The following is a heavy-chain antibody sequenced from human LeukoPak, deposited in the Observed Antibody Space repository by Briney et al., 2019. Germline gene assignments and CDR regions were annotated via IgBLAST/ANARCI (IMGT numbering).Heavy chain of an antibody. D-gene: IGHD2-2*02. V-gene: IGHV3-23*01. CDR3: AKDHPGYCSSTSCYIIRYYFDY. CDR1: GFTFSSYA. J-gene: IGHJ4*02. Sequence: PGGSLRLSCAASGFTFSSYAMRWVRQAPGKGLEWVSAISGSGGSTYYADSVRGRFTISRDNSKNTLYLQMNSLRAEDTAVYYCAKDHPGYCSSTSCYIIRYYFDYWGQGTLVTVSS. CDR2: ISGSGGST.